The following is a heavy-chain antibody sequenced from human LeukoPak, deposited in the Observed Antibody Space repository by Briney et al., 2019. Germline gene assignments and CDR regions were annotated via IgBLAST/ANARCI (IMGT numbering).Heavy chain of an antibody. CDR1: GFTFGDYA. J-gene: IGHJ4*02. V-gene: IGHV3-49*04. D-gene: IGHD3-3*01. CDR2: IRSKAYGGTT. CDR3: TRARVPGVVIPVDY. Sequence: GGSLRLSCTASGFTFGDYAMSWVRQAPGKGLEWVGFIRSKAYGGTTEYAASVKGRFTISRDDYKNIAYLQMNSLKPEDTAVYYCTRARVPGVVIPVDYWGRGTLVTVSS.